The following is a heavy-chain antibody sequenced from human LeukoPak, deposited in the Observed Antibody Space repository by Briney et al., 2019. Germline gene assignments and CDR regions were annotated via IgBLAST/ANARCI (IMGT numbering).Heavy chain of an antibody. CDR3: AKGSYYDSSGSFYFDY. D-gene: IGHD3-22*01. Sequence: PGGSLRLSCAASGFTFSTYAMSWVRQAPGKGLEWVSVISGSGGSTDYADSVKGRFTISRDNSKNTLYVQVNSLGTEDTAAYYCAKGSYYDSSGSFYFDYWGQGTLVTVSS. CDR1: GFTFSTYA. CDR2: ISGSGGST. J-gene: IGHJ4*02. V-gene: IGHV3-23*01.